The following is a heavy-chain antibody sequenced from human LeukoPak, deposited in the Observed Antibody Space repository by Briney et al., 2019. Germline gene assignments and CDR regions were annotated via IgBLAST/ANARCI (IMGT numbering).Heavy chain of an antibody. Sequence: GGSLRLSCAASGFTFSDYGMHWVRQAPGKGLEWVALISYDGGNKFYADSVRDGFTISRDNSKNTLFLQMNSLRAEDTAVYYCVRVAVAGNLNNWFDPWGQGTLVTVSS. V-gene: IGHV3-30*03. CDR2: ISYDGGNK. D-gene: IGHD6-19*01. CDR1: GFTFSDYG. CDR3: VRVAVAGNLNNWFDP. J-gene: IGHJ5*02.